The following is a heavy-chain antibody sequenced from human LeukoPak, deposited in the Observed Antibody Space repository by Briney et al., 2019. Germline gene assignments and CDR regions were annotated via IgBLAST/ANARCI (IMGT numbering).Heavy chain of an antibody. CDR1: GFAFSESW. CDR3: AREEGGYFDY. CDR2: INWNGGST. V-gene: IGHV3-20*04. Sequence: GGSLRLSCVASGFAFSESWMSWVRQAPGKGLEWVSGINWNGGSTGYADSVKGRFTISRDNAKNSLYLQMNSLRAEDTALYYCAREEGGYFDYWGQGTLVTVSS. J-gene: IGHJ4*02. D-gene: IGHD3-16*01.